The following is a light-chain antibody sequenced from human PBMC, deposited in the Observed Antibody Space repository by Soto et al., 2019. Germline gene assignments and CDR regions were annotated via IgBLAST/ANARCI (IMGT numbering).Light chain of an antibody. CDR2: KAT. CDR3: QQYKSYWT. CDR1: QSISSW. Sequence: DIQMTQSPSTLSASIGDRVTITCRASQSISSWLAWYQQKPGKAPKLLIYKATSSESGVSSRFSGSGSGTVFSLTISSLQPDDPATYYCQQYKSYWTFGQGTKVEIK. V-gene: IGKV1-5*03. J-gene: IGKJ1*01.